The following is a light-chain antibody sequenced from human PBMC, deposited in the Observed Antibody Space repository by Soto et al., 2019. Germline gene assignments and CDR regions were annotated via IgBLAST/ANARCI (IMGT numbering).Light chain of an antibody. J-gene: IGLJ2*01. V-gene: IGLV1-40*01. CDR2: GNS. CDR3: QSYDRSLSVV. Sequence: QSVLTQPPSVSGSPGQRVTISCTGSSSNIGAGYDVHWYQQLPGTAPKLLIYGNSNRPSGVPDRFSGSKSGTSASLDITGLQAEDEADYYCQSYDRSLSVVFGGGTKLNVL. CDR1: SSNIGAGYD.